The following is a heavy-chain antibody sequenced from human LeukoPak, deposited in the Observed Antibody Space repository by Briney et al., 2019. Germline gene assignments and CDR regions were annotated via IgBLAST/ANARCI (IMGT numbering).Heavy chain of an antibody. V-gene: IGHV1-2*06. CDR3: ARRVQTTGVFDY. J-gene: IGHJ4*02. CDR2: IKPNSGDT. Sequence: GASVEVSCNASGYTFTDYYMHWVRQAPGQGVEWMGRIKPNSGDTNYAQKFQGRVTMTRDTSINTAYMELSRLKSDDTAVYYCARRVQTTGVFDYWGQGTLVTVSS. D-gene: IGHD2-8*01. CDR1: GYTFTDYY.